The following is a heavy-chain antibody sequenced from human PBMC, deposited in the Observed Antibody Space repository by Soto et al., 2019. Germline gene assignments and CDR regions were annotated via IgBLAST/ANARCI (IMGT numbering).Heavy chain of an antibody. CDR1: GFSLTSHPMG. CDR2: IYWDDDK. D-gene: IGHD1-1*01. J-gene: IGHJ4*02. CDR3: AHRLSGYNWNGGYFDY. V-gene: IGHV2-5*02. Sequence: QITLKESGPTRVKPTQTLTLTCTFSGFSLTSHPMGVGWIRQPPGKALEWLVFIYWDDDKRYSPSLKSRLTITXXTXGIXVVLTMTNMDPVDTATYYCAHRLSGYNWNGGYFDYWGQGALVTVSS.